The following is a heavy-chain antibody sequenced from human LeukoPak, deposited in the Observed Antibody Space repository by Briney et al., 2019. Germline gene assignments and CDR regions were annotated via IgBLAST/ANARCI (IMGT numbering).Heavy chain of an antibody. J-gene: IGHJ4*02. Sequence: SETLSLTCTVSGGSISSYYWSWIRQPPGKGLEWIEDIYYSGSTNYNPSLKSRVTISVDTSKNQFSLRLSSVTAADTAVYYSARLASGSYGPLTPFDYWGQGTLVTVSS. CDR2: IYYSGST. CDR3: ARLASGSYGPLTPFDY. V-gene: IGHV4-59*08. D-gene: IGHD1-26*01. CDR1: GGSISSYY.